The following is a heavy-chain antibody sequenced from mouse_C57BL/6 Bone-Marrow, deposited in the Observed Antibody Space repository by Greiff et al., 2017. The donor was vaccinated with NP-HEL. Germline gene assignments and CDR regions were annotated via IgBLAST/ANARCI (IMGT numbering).Heavy chain of an antibody. Sequence: EVHLVESGGGLVQPGGSLKLSCAASGFTFSDYYMYWVRQTPEKRLEWVAYISTGGGSTYYPDTVKGRFTISSDNAKNTLYLQMSRLKSEDTAMYYWARQGPHYYGSSYGAMDYWGQGTSVTVSS. CDR3: ARQGPHYYGSSYGAMDY. V-gene: IGHV5-12*01. CDR1: GFTFSDYY. J-gene: IGHJ4*01. CDR2: ISTGGGST. D-gene: IGHD1-1*01.